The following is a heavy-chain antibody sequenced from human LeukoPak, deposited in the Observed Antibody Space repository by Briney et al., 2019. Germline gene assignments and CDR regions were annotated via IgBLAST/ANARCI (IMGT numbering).Heavy chain of an antibody. V-gene: IGHV3-30*18. CDR1: GFTFSNAW. Sequence: GGSLRLSCAASGFTFSNAWMNWVRQAPGKGLEWVAVISYDGSNKYYADSVKGRFTISRDNSKNTLYLQMNSLRAEDTAVYYCAKEVYCSGGSCPKHYYYYYGMDVWGQGTTVTVSS. J-gene: IGHJ6*02. CDR2: ISYDGSNK. CDR3: AKEVYCSGGSCPKHYYYYYGMDV. D-gene: IGHD2-15*01.